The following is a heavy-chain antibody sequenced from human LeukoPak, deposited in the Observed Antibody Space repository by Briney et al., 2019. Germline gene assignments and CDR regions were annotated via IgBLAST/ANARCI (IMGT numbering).Heavy chain of an antibody. CDR3: ASAWGYSSSSLAPFGY. CDR1: GGSFSGYY. CDR2: INHSGST. J-gene: IGHJ4*02. Sequence: SETLSLTCAVYGGSFSGYYWSWIRQPPGKGLEWIGEINHSGSTNYNPSLKSRVTISVDTSKNQFSLKLSSVTAADTAVYYCASAWGYSSSSLAPFGYWGQGTLVTVSS. D-gene: IGHD6-6*01. V-gene: IGHV4-34*01.